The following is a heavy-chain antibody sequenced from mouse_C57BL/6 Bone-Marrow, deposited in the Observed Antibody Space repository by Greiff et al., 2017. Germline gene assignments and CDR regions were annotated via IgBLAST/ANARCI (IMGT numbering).Heavy chain of an antibody. CDR1: GFSLTRYG. V-gene: IGHV2-2*01. CDR3: ARRGPHWAFDY. D-gene: IGHD4-1*01. J-gene: IGHJ2*01. Sequence: VMLVESGPGLVQPSQSLSITCTVSGFSLTRYGVHWVRQSPGKGLEWLGVIWSGGSTDYNAAFLSRLSISKDNSKSQVFFKMNSLQADDTAIYYCARRGPHWAFDYWGQGTTLTVSS. CDR2: IWSGGST.